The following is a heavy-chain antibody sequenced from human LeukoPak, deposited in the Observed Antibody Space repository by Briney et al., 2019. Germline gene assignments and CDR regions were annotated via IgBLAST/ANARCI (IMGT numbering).Heavy chain of an antibody. Sequence: SVKVSCKASGGTFSSYAISWARQAPGQGLEWMGGIIPIFGTANYAQKFQGRVTITADESTSTAYMELSSLRSEDTAVYYCAAMYYDSSGYYPEYYFDYWGQGTLVTVSS. CDR1: GGTFSSYA. D-gene: IGHD3-22*01. V-gene: IGHV1-69*13. J-gene: IGHJ4*02. CDR3: AAMYYDSSGYYPEYYFDY. CDR2: IIPIFGTA.